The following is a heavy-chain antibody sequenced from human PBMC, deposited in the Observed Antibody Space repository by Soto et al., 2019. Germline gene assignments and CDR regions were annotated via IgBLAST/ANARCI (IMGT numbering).Heavy chain of an antibody. CDR2: ISAYNGNT. CDR3: ARDGDTAMAPHGDWFDP. J-gene: IGHJ5*02. CDR1: GYTFTSYG. D-gene: IGHD5-18*01. Sequence: QVQLVQSGAEVKKPGASVKVSCKASGYTFTSYGISWVRQAPGQGLEWMGWISAYNGNTNYAQKLQGRVTMTTDTSTSTAYMELRSPRSDDTAVYYRARDGDTAMAPHGDWFDPWGQGTLVTVSS. V-gene: IGHV1-18*04.